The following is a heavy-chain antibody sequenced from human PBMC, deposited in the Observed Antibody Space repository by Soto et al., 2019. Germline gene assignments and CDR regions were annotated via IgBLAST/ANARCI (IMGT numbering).Heavy chain of an antibody. CDR3: ARDGSGWYSAYYYGMDV. CDR2: IKQDGSEK. Sequence: GSLRLSCAASGFTFSSYWMSWVRQAPGKGLEWVANIKQDGSEKYYVDSVKGRFTISRDNAKNSLYLQMNSLRAEDTAVYYCARDGSGWYSAYYYGMDVWGQGTTVTVSS. V-gene: IGHV3-7*04. J-gene: IGHJ6*02. CDR1: GFTFSSYW. D-gene: IGHD6-19*01.